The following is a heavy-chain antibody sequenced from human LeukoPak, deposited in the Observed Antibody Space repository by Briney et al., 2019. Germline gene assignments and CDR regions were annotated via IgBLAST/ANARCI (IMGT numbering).Heavy chain of an antibody. CDR2: IYYSGST. D-gene: IGHD2-21*01. Sequence: SETLSLTCTVSGGSISSSSHYWGWIRQPPGKGLEWIGSIYYSGSTYYNPSLKSRVTKSVDTSKNQFSLKLSSVTAADTAVYYCARLAVKVYYYYGMDVWGQGTTVTVSS. CDR3: ARLAVKVYYYYGMDV. CDR1: GGSISSSSHY. V-gene: IGHV4-39*01. J-gene: IGHJ6*02.